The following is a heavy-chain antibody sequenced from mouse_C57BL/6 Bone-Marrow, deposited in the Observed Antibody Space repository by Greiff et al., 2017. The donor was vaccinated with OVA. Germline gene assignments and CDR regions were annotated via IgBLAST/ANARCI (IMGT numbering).Heavy chain of an antibody. CDR3: TTVVRGARDFDD. V-gene: IGHV14-4*01. Sequence: EVQLQQSGAELVRPGASVKLSCTASGFNIKDDYMHWVKQRPEQGLEWIGWIDPENGDTEYASKFQGKATITADTSSNTAYLQLSSLTSEDTAVYYCTTVVRGARDFDDWGQGTTLTVSS. CDR2: IDPENGDT. D-gene: IGHD2-2*01. J-gene: IGHJ2*01. CDR1: GFNIKDDY.